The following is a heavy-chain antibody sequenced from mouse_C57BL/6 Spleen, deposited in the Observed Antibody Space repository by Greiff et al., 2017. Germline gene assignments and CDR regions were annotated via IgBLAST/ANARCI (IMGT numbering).Heavy chain of an antibody. D-gene: IGHD3-1*01. CDR1: GFTFSDYG. V-gene: IGHV5-17*01. Sequence: EVMLVESGGGLVKPGGSLKLSCAASGFTFSDYGMHWVRQAPEQGLEWVAYISSGSSTIYYADTVKGRFTISRDNAKNTLFLQMTSLRSEYTAMYYCARPNSSAWFAYWGQGTLVTVSA. CDR3: ARPNSSAWFAY. CDR2: ISSGSSTI. J-gene: IGHJ3*01.